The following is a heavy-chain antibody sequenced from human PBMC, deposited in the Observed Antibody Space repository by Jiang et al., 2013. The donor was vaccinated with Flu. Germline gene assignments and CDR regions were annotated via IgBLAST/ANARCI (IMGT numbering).Heavy chain of an antibody. V-gene: IGHV7-4-1*02. CDR2: ITTNTGNP. J-gene: IGHJ1*01. CDR1: GYIFTTYA. CDR3: ARVDGAAAAKEFQY. Sequence: CKASGYIFTTYAMNWVRQAPGQGLEWMGWITTNTGNPTYAQGFTGRFVFSVDTSLSTAYLEISSLQAEDSAIYYCARVDGAAAAKEFQYWGQGTLVSVSS. D-gene: IGHD6-13*01.